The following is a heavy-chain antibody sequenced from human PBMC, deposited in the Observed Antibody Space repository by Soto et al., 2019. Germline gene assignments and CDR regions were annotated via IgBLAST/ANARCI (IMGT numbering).Heavy chain of an antibody. V-gene: IGHV4-31*03. Sequence: QVQLQESGPGLVKPSQTLSLTCTVSGGSISSGGYYWSWIRQHPGKGLEWIGYIYYSGCTYYNPSLKSRVTISVDTSMNQFSLKLSSVTAADTAVYYCARVLVERLLAKGWNWFDPWGQGTLVTVSS. J-gene: IGHJ5*02. CDR2: IYYSGCT. CDR1: GGSISSGGYY. CDR3: ARVLVERLLAKGWNWFDP. D-gene: IGHD1-1*01.